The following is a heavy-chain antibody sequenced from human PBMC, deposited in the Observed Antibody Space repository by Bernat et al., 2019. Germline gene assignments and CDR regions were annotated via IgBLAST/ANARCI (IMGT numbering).Heavy chain of an antibody. CDR2: MSNGGSNK. V-gene: IGHV3-30*18. CDR1: GFTFSSYA. D-gene: IGHD3-10*01. J-gene: IGHJ6*02. CDR3: AKDRGFGELLYNYYYSYGIDV. Sequence: QVRLVESGGGVVQPGRSLRLSCEAAGFTFSSYAMHWVRQGPGKGLERVAVMSNGGSNKNYADGMKGRFTISRDNSKSTLYVQMNSLRPEETAVYYCAKDRGFGELLYNYYYSYGIDVWGQGTTVSVSS.